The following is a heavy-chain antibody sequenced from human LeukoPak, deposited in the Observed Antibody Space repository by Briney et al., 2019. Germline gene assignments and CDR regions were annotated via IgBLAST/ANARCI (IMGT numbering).Heavy chain of an antibody. Sequence: PGGSLRLSCAASGFTFSSYAMHWVRQAPGKGLEWVAVISYDGSNKYYADSVKGRFTISRDNSKNTLYLQMNSLRAEDTAVYYCARTMIVVVITSSYGMDVWGQGTTVTVSS. D-gene: IGHD3-22*01. CDR3: ARTMIVVVITSSYGMDV. CDR2: ISYDGSNK. CDR1: GFTFSSYA. J-gene: IGHJ6*02. V-gene: IGHV3-30*04.